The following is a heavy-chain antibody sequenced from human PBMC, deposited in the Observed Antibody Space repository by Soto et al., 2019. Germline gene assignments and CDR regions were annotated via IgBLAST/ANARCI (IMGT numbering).Heavy chain of an antibody. CDR2: IYPGYSET. J-gene: IGHJ6*02. CDR1: GYXCTSYW. D-gene: IGHD6-13*01. CDR3: ARSSAAGTSYYYYGMDV. Sequence: PXEXLKISCKGSGYXCTSYWVAWVRHMPGKGLEWMGIIYPGYSETRYSPSFQGQVTISADKSISTDYLQWSSLKASDTAMYYCARSSAAGTSYYYYGMDVWGQGTTVTVS. V-gene: IGHV5-51*01.